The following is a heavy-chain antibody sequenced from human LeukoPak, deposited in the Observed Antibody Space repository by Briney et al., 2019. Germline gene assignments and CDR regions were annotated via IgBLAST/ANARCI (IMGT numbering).Heavy chain of an antibody. CDR3: ARAGGSYYVYYYYYYMDV. CDR1: GGSISSSSYY. D-gene: IGHD1-26*01. Sequence: SETLSLTCTVSGGSISSSSYYWGWIRQPPGKGLEWIGSIYYSGSTYYNPSLKSRVTISVDTSKNQFSLKLSSVTAADTAVYYCARAGGSYYVYYYYYYMDVWGKGTTVTVSS. CDR2: IYYSGST. J-gene: IGHJ6*03. V-gene: IGHV4-39*07.